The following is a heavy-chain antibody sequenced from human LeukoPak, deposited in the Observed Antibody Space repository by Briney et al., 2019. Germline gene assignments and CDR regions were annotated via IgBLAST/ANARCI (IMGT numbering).Heavy chain of an antibody. CDR1: GFTFSSYA. D-gene: IGHD1-1*01. V-gene: IGHV3-30*01. J-gene: IGHJ4*02. Sequence: GGTLRLSCAASGFTFSSYAIHWVRQAPGKGLEWGAFISFDGSTKYYSDSVKGRVTISRHNSKNTLYLQMDSLRSEDTALYYCARDMSEKYTADYWGQGTLVTVSS. CDR2: ISFDGSTK. CDR3: ARDMSEKYTADY.